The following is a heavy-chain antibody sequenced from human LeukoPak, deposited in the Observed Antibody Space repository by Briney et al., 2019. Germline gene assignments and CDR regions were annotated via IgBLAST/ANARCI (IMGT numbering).Heavy chain of an antibody. D-gene: IGHD6-13*01. V-gene: IGHV4-59*01. J-gene: IGHJ3*02. Sequence: PSETLSLTCTVSGGSISSYYWSWIRQPPGKGLEWIGYIYYSGSTNYNPSLKSRVTISVDTSKNQFSLKLSSVTAADTAVYYCARHAGYSSSWYSFLPVGGDAFDIWGQGTMVTVSS. CDR2: IYYSGST. CDR1: GGSISSYY. CDR3: ARHAGYSSSWYSFLPVGGDAFDI.